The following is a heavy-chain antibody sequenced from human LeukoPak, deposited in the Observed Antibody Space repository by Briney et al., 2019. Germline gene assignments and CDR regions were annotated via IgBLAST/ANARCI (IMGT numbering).Heavy chain of an antibody. CDR2: IRYDGGNK. V-gene: IGHV3-30*02. CDR1: GFTFSSYG. J-gene: IGHJ4*02. D-gene: IGHD6-6*01. Sequence: AGSLRLSCAAAGFTFSSYGMHWVRQAPGKGLGWVAFIRYDGGNKYYADSVKGRFTISRDNSKNTLHLQMNSVRGEDTAVYYCAKDPDSISSGGSDYWGQGTLVTVSS. CDR3: AKDPDSISSGGSDY.